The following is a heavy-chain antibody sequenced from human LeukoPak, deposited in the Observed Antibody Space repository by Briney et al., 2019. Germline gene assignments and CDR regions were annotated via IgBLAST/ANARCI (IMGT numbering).Heavy chain of an antibody. Sequence: GGSLRLSCAASGFTFSSYGMHWVRQAPGKGLQWVAFIRYDGSNKYYADSVKGRFTISRDNSKNTLYLQMNSLRAEDTAVYYCAPPERSINCWGALHSWGQGTLVTVSS. CDR1: GFTFSSYG. CDR3: APPERSINCWGALHS. CDR2: IRYDGSNK. D-gene: IGHD2-2*01. V-gene: IGHV3-30*02. J-gene: IGHJ4*02.